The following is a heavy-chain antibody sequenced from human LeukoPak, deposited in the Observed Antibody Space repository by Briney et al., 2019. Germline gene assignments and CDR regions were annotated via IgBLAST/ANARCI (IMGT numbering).Heavy chain of an antibody. V-gene: IGHV4-61*02. CDR1: GGSISSGTYY. CDR3: ARDPGWGRGYYYYMDV. J-gene: IGHJ6*03. CDR2: IYTSGST. Sequence: PSETLSLTCTVSGGSISSGTYYWSWIRQPAGKGLEWIGRIYTSGSTNYNPSLESRVTISVDTSKNQFSLKLSSVTAADTAVYYCARDPGWGRGYYYYMDVWGKGTTVTVSS. D-gene: IGHD3-16*01.